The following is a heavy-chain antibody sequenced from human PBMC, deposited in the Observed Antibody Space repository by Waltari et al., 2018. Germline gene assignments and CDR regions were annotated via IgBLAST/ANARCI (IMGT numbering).Heavy chain of an antibody. V-gene: IGHV3-23*01. Sequence: EVQLLESGGGLVQPGGSLRLSCAASGFSFRRYAMGWARQAPGNGLEWVSAISGSGGSTYYADSVKGRFTISRDNSKNTLYLQMNSLRAEDTAVYYCAKGPDYCSSTSCYGAFDIWGQGTMVTVSS. J-gene: IGHJ3*02. CDR3: AKGPDYCSSTSCYGAFDI. D-gene: IGHD2-2*01. CDR1: GFSFRRYA. CDR2: ISGSGGST.